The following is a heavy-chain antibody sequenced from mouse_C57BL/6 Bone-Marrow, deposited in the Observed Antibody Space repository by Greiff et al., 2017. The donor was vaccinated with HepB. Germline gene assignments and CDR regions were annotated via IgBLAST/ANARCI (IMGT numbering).Heavy chain of an antibody. CDR1: GYTFTDYE. J-gene: IGHJ1*03. CDR2: IDPETGGT. D-gene: IGHD1-1*01. V-gene: IGHV1-15*01. CDR3: TSPLGYYGSSHWYFDV. Sequence: VQLQQSGAELVRPGASVTLSCKASGYTFTDYEMHWVKQTPVHGLEWIGAIDPETGGTAYNQKFKGKAILTADKSSSTAYMELRSLTSEDSAVYYCTSPLGYYGSSHWYFDVWGTGTTVTASS.